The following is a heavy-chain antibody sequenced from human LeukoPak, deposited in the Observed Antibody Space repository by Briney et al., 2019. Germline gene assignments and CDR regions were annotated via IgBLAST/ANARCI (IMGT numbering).Heavy chain of an antibody. J-gene: IGHJ4*02. V-gene: IGHV3-23*01. CDR1: GYTFSNHG. CDR2: ISPSGDIT. D-gene: IGHD3-10*01. Sequence: GGSLRLSCAASGYTFSNHGMNWVRQAPGKGLEWVSGISPSGDITYYADSVKGRFTISRDNSKNTLYLEVISLTAEDTAVYYCAKDDAWLRFGEWSQGTLVTVSS. CDR3: AKDDAWLRFGE.